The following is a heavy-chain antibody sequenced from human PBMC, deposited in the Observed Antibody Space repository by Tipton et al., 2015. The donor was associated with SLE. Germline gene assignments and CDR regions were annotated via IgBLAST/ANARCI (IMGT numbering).Heavy chain of an antibody. V-gene: IGHV4-39*07. Sequence: CTVSGGSISSSNYYWGWIRQPPGKGLEWIGSIYYSGSTYYNPSLKSRVSISVDTSKNQFFLNLHSVTAADTAVYYCARGGASVLIRNCYFDYWGQGSLVTVSS. CDR1: GGSISSSNYY. J-gene: IGHJ4*01. CDR3: ARGGASVLIRNCYFDY. CDR2: IYYSGST. D-gene: IGHD2-8*01.